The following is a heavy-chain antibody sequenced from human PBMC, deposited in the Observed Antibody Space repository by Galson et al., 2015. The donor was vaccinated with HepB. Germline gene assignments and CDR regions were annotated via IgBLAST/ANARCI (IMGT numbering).Heavy chain of an antibody. CDR2: ISHDGNNK. V-gene: IGHV3-30*18. J-gene: IGHJ4*02. Sequence: SLRLSCAASGFTFSTYGMHWVRQAPGKGLEWVAVISHDGNNKFYKEYVRDRFTISRDNSKNTLYLQMNSLTPEDTAIYYCAKDPHQKRLPFSYYFDFWGQGTLVTVSS. CDR3: AKDPHQKRLPFSYYFDF. D-gene: IGHD5-12*01. CDR1: GFTFSTYG.